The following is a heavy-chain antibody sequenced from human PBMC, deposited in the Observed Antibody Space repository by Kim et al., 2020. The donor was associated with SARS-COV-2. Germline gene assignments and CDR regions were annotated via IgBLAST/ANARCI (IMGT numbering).Heavy chain of an antibody. J-gene: IGHJ4*02. CDR3: ARDGFGEFTDY. V-gene: IGHV3-11*06. Sequence: GGSLRLSCAASGFTFSDYYMSWIRQAPGKGLEWVSYISSSSSYTNYADSVKGRFTISRDNAKNSLYLQMNSLRAEDTAVYYCARDGFGEFTDYWGQGTLVTVSS. CDR2: ISSSSSYT. CDR1: GFTFSDYY. D-gene: IGHD3-10*01.